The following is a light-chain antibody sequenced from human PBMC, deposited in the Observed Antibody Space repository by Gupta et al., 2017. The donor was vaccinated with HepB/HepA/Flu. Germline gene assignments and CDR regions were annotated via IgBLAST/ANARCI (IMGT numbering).Light chain of an antibody. V-gene: IGLV2-11*01. CDR2: DVT. Sequence: QSALTQPRSVSGSPEQSVTISCTGTSSDVGGYNYVSWYQQHPGKAPKLMIYDVTKRPSGVPDRFFGSKSGNTASLTISGLQAEDEADHYCTSYAGSYSWVFGGGTKLTVL. J-gene: IGLJ3*02. CDR1: SSDVGGYNY. CDR3: TSYAGSYSWV.